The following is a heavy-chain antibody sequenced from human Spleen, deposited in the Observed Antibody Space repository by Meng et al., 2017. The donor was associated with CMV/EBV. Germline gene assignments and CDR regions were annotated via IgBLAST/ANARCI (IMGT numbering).Heavy chain of an antibody. Sequence: ASVKVSCKASGYTFTASFMHWVRQAPGQGLEWMGWINPNSGGTYFPQKFQGRLTMTRDMSISTASMELSRLTSDDTAVYYCAVFGSGSYSPSFDYWGQGTLVTVSS. D-gene: IGHD3-10*01. V-gene: IGHV1-2*02. J-gene: IGHJ4*02. CDR1: GYTFTASF. CDR3: AVFGSGSYSPSFDY. CDR2: INPNSGGT.